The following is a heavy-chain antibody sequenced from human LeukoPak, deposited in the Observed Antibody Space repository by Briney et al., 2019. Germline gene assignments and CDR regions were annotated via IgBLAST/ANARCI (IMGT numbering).Heavy chain of an antibody. CDR2: ISGSGGST. Sequence: GGSLRLSCAASGFTFSNYAMSWVRQAPGKGLEWVSVISGSGGSTYYADSVKGRFTISRGNSKSTLYVQMNSLRAEDTAVYYCAKHLYYDSGAYHTLSSFDYWGQGTLVTVSS. CDR3: AKHLYYDSGAYHTLSSFDY. V-gene: IGHV3-23*01. CDR1: GFTFSNYA. J-gene: IGHJ4*02. D-gene: IGHD3-22*01.